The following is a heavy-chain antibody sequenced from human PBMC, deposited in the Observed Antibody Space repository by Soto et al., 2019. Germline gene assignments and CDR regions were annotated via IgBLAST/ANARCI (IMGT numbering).Heavy chain of an antibody. D-gene: IGHD4-17*01. CDR3: ARGPLRTDFDY. J-gene: IGHJ4*02. Sequence: QVQLQESGPGLVKPSETLSLTCTVSGGSISSYYWSWIRQPPGKGLEWIGYIYYSGSTNYNPSLKSRVTISVDTSKNQFSLKLSSVTAADTAVYYCARGPLRTDFDYWGQGTLVTVSS. CDR2: IYYSGST. CDR1: GGSISSYY. V-gene: IGHV4-59*01.